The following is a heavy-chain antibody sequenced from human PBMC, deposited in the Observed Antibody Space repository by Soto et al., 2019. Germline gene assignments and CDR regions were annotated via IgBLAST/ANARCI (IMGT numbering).Heavy chain of an antibody. CDR3: AKGRMDHNSVWDPFDV. V-gene: IGHV3-23*01. CDR2: IGSPDET. D-gene: IGHD1-20*01. Sequence: PGGSLRLSCAASGFNFNIFAMTWVRQAPGRGLQWVSSIGSPDETYYADSVRGRFTISRDNSRKMLFLQMNSLRTDDTAVYYCAKGRMDHNSVWDPFDVWGPGTVVTVSS. CDR1: GFNFNIFA. J-gene: IGHJ3*01.